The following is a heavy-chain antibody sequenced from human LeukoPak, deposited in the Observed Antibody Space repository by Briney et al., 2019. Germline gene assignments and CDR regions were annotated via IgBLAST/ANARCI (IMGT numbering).Heavy chain of an antibody. J-gene: IGHJ3*02. D-gene: IGHD3-22*01. CDR1: GGSISSGGYY. CDR2: IYHSGST. V-gene: IGHV4-30-2*02. CDR3: ARFPDSSDARGAFDI. Sequence: PSETLSLTCTVSGGSISSGGYYWSWIRQPPGKGLEWIGYIYHSGSTYYNPSLKSRVTISVDRSKNQFSLKLSSVTAADTAVYYCARFPDSSDARGAFDIWGQGTMVTVSS.